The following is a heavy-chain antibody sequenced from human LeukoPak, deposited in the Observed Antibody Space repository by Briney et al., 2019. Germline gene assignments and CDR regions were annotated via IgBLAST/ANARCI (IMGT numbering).Heavy chain of an antibody. J-gene: IGHJ5*02. CDR1: SSSISSSNYY. CDR2: IYYSGRT. CDR3: ARAHYYGSGRVGWFDP. V-gene: IGHV4-39*07. D-gene: IGHD3-10*01. Sequence: PSETLSLTCTVSSSSISSSNYYWGWIRQPPGKGLEWIGSIYYSGRTYYNPSLKGRVTISVDTSKNQFSLKLSSVTAADTAVYYCARAHYYGSGRVGWFDPWGQGTLVTVSS.